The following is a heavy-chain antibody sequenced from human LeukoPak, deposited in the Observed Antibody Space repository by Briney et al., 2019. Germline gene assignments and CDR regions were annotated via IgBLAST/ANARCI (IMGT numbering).Heavy chain of an antibody. CDR1: GGSISSGGYY. J-gene: IGHJ5*02. Sequence: SETLSLTCTVSGGSISSGGYYWSWIRQHPGKGLEWIGYIYYSGSTYCNPSLKSRVTISVDTSKNQFSLKLSSVTAADTAVYYCARESYDSSGYYWFDPWGQGTLVTVSS. CDR3: ARESYDSSGYYWFDP. D-gene: IGHD3-22*01. V-gene: IGHV4-31*03. CDR2: IYYSGST.